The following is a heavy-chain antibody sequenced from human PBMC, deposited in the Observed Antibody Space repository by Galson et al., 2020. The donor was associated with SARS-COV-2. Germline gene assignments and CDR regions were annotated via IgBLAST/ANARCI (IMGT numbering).Heavy chain of an antibody. D-gene: IGHD3-9*01. CDR3: ARDEDDALTGLGLLV. V-gene: IGHV1-69*10. CDR2: IVPLLGIP. J-gene: IGHJ6*02. CDR1: GGAFSSYA. Sequence: SVTVSCRASGGAFSSYAISWVRQAPGQGPEWMGGIVPLLGIPNYAPRFQGRVSITADTSTNTAFMELTSLGSEDTAVYYCARDEDDALTGLGLLVWGQGTTVTVSS.